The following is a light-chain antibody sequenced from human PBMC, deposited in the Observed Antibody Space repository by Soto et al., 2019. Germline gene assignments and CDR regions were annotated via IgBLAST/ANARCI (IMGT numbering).Light chain of an antibody. Sequence: DIQMTQSPSFVSASVGDRVTITCRASQGISTWLAWYQQKPGKAPNLLIYAASNLQNGVPSRFSGSGSGTDCTLTVSSLQPEDFATYYCQQTNSFPLSFGPGTKVDVK. CDR2: AAS. J-gene: IGKJ3*01. V-gene: IGKV1-12*01. CDR3: QQTNSFPLS. CDR1: QGISTW.